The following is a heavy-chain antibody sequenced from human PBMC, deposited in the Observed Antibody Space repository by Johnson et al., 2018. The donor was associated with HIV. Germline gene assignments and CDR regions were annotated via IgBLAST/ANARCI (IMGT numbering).Heavy chain of an antibody. J-gene: IGHJ3*02. V-gene: IGHV3-11*04. Sequence: QVQLVESGGGLVKPGGSLRLSCAASGFTFSDYYMSWIRQAPGKGLEWVSYISSSGSTIYYADSVKGRFTISRDNAKNSLYLQMNSRRAEDTAGYYCARDRPPRNYYESMCDDAFDRWGQGRMVTVSS. CDR2: ISSSGSTI. CDR1: GFTFSDYY. CDR3: ARDRPPRNYYESMCDDAFDR. D-gene: IGHD3-22*01.